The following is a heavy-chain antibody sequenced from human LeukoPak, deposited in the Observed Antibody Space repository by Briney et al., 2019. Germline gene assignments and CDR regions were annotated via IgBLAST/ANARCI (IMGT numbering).Heavy chain of an antibody. CDR1: GFTFSSYA. CDR2: TSSSGGST. D-gene: IGHD6-13*01. Sequence: GGSLRLSCAASGFTFSSYAMTWVRQAPGKGLEWVSGTSSSGGSTYYTDSVKGRFTIPRDNSWNTLSLQMNSLRAEDTATYYCAKGWSKSSLDGFDIWGQGTMVTVSS. V-gene: IGHV3-23*01. CDR3: AKGWSKSSLDGFDI. J-gene: IGHJ3*02.